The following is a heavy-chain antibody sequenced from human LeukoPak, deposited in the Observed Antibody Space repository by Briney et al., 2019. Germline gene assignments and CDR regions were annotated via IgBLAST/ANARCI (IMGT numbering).Heavy chain of an antibody. V-gene: IGHV4-59*08. CDR2: IYYSGST. J-gene: IGHJ6*02. Sequence: SETLSLTCTVPGGSISSYYWSWIRQPPGKGLEWIGYIYYSGSTNYNPSLKSRVTISVDTSKNQFSLKLSSVTAADTAVYYCARALYYYYGMDVWGQGTTVTVSS. CDR3: ARALYYYYGMDV. CDR1: GGSISSYY.